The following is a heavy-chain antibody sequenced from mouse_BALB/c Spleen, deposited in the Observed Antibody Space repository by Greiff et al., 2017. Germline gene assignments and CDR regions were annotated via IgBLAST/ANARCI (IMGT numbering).Heavy chain of an antibody. V-gene: IGHV1S56*01. J-gene: IGHJ4*01. D-gene: IGHD2-1*01. CDR2: IYPGNVNT. CDR3: ARGGNYDAMDY. Sequence: QVQLKQSGPELVKPGASVRISCKASGYTFTSYYIHWVKQRPGQGLEWIGWIYPGNVNTKYNEKFKGKATLTADKSSSTAYMQLSSLTSEDSAVYFCARGGNYDAMDYWGQGTSVTVSS. CDR1: GYTFTSYY.